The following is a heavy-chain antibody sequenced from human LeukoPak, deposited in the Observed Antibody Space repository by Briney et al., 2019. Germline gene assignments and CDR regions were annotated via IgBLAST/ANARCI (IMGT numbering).Heavy chain of an antibody. Sequence: GGSLRLSCAASGFTFDDYTMHWVRQAPGKGLEWVSLISWDGGSTYYADPVKGRFTISRDNSKNSLYLQMNSLRTEDTALYYCAKDTNPWSPIKARGSFDYWGQGTLVTVSS. D-gene: IGHD6-6*01. CDR3: AKDTNPWSPIKARGSFDY. J-gene: IGHJ4*02. CDR1: GFTFDDYT. CDR2: ISWDGGST. V-gene: IGHV3-43*01.